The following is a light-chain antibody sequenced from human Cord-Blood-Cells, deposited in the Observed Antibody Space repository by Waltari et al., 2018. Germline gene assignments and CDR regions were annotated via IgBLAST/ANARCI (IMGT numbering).Light chain of an antibody. J-gene: IGKJ2*01. CDR1: QSVSRSY. V-gene: IGKV3-20*01. CDR3: QQYGSSPPYT. Sequence: EIVLTQSPGTLSFSPGERATLPCRASQSVSRSYLAWYPQKPGQAPRLLIYGAASRATGIPDRFSGSGSGTDFTLTISRLEPEDFAVYYCQQYGSSPPYTFGQGTKLEIK. CDR2: GAA.